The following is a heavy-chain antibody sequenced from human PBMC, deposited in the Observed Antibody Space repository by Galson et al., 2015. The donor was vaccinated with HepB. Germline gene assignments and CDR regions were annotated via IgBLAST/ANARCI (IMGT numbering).Heavy chain of an antibody. Sequence: SLRLSCAASGFTFSTYAMSWVRQAPGKGLEWVSSISGSGGSTYYADSVKGRFSISRDSSKNTLYLQMNSLRAEDTAVYYCAKGLTLVRGVPYYFDYWGQGTLVTVSS. CDR3: AKGLTLVRGVPYYFDY. D-gene: IGHD3-10*01. J-gene: IGHJ4*02. CDR1: GFTFSTYA. V-gene: IGHV3-23*01. CDR2: ISGSGGST.